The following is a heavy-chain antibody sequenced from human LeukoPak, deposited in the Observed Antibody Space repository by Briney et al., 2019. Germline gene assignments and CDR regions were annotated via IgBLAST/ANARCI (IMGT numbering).Heavy chain of an antibody. V-gene: IGHV4-38-2*02. Sequence: SSETLSLTCTVSGYSISSGYYWGWIRQPPGKGLEWIGSIYHSGSTYYNPSLKSRVTISVDTSKNQFYLKLSSVTAADTAVYYCARAEASVLMVYAIGRFDPWGQGTLVTVSS. CDR1: GYSISSGYY. CDR2: IYHSGST. CDR3: ARAEASVLMVYAIGRFDP. J-gene: IGHJ5*02. D-gene: IGHD2-8*01.